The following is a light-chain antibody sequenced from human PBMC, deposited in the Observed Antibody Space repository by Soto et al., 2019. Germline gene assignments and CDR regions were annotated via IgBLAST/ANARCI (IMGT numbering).Light chain of an antibody. CDR3: QQYGNWWT. J-gene: IGKJ1*01. CDR1: QNIGSN. CDR2: GAS. V-gene: IGKV3-15*01. Sequence: EIVMANSPATLSVYHEDTAILSCRASQNIGSNLAWYQQRPGQAPRLLIYGASSRVTGIPARFSGSGSGTDFTLTISSLQSEDFAVYHCQQYGNWWTFGQGTKVDIK.